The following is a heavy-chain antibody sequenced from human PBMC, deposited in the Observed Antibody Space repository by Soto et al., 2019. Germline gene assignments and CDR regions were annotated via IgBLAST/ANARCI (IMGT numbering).Heavy chain of an antibody. V-gene: IGHV1-69*13. D-gene: IGHD2-21*02. CDR3: AREGGYCGGDCYSGYYYYGMDV. J-gene: IGHJ6*02. CDR2: IIPIFGTA. CDR1: GGTFSSYA. Sequence: RASVKVSCKASGGTFSSYAISWVRQAPGQGLEWMGGIIPIFGTANYAQKFQGRVTITADESTSTAYMELSSLRSEDTAVYYCAREGGYCGGDCYSGYYYYGMDVWGQGTTVTVSS.